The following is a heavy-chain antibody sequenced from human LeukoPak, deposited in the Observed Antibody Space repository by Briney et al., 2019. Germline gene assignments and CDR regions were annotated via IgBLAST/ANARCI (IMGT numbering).Heavy chain of an antibody. CDR3: ARGAEGIAAAGSYNWFDP. J-gene: IGHJ5*02. CDR2: INAGNGNT. D-gene: IGHD6-13*01. CDR1: GFTFSSHG. Sequence: GGSLRLSCAGTGFTFSSHGMSWVRQAPGKGLEWMGWINAGNGNTKYSQKFQGRVTITRDTSASTAYMELSSLRSEGTAVYYCARGAEGIAAAGSYNWFDPWGQGTLVTVSS. V-gene: IGHV1-3*01.